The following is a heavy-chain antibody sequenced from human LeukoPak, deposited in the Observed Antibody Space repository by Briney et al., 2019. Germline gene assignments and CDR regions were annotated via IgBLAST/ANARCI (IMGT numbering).Heavy chain of an antibody. J-gene: IGHJ4*02. V-gene: IGHV5-51*01. CDR3: ARRSYYHSGSYSGGDFDF. CDR2: IYPGDSDT. Sequence: ESLKISCKGSGYSFTNYWIGWVRQMPGKGLDWVGIIYPGDSDTRYSPSFQGQVTISADKSISTAYLQWSSLKASDTAIYYCARRSYYHSGSYSGGDFDFWGQGTLVTVSS. D-gene: IGHD3-10*01. CDR1: GYSFTNYW.